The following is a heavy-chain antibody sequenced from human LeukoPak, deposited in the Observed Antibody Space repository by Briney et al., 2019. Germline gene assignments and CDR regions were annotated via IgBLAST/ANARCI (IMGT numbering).Heavy chain of an antibody. CDR1: GGSISSGGYY. CDR2: IYHSGST. V-gene: IGHV4-30-2*01. Sequence: SETLSLTCTVSGGSISSGGYYWSWIRQPPGKGLEWIGYIYHSGSTYYNPSLKSRVTISVDRSKNQFSLKLSSVTAADTAVYYCARDWGLLTRGDYWGQGTLVTVSS. J-gene: IGHJ4*02. D-gene: IGHD1-26*01. CDR3: ARDWGLLTRGDY.